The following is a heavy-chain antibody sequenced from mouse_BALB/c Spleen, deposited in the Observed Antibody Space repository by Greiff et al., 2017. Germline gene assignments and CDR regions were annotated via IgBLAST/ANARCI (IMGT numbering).Heavy chain of an antibody. CDR2: IRNKANGYTT. CDR3: ARAVYYAMDY. CDR1: GFTFTDYY. V-gene: IGHV7-3*02. Sequence: EVMLVESGGGLVQPGGSLRLSCATSGFTFTDYYMSWVRQPPGKALEWLGFIRNKANGYTTEYSASVKGRFTISRDNSQSILYLQMNTLRAEDSATYYCARAVYYAMDYWGQGTSVTVSS. J-gene: IGHJ4*01.